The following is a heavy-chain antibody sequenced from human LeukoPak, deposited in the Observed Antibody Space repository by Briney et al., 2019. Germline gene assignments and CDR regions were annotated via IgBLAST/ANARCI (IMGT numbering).Heavy chain of an antibody. D-gene: IGHD6-13*01. CDR1: GYTFTTYA. J-gene: IGHJ4*02. CDR2: INAGNGNT. Sequence: GASVKVSCKASGYTFTTYAMHWVRQAPGQRLDWMGCINAGNGNTKYSQKFQARVSITRDTTASTAYMEMSRLRSEDTAVYYCARDPIGSRWPYYFDYWGQGTLVTVSS. V-gene: IGHV1-3*01. CDR3: ARDPIGSRWPYYFDY.